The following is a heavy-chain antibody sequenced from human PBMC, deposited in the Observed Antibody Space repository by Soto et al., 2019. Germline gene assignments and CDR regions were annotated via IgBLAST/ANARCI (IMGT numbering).Heavy chain of an antibody. D-gene: IGHD3-22*01. J-gene: IGHJ2*01. CDR2: IYYSGGT. CDR3: ARGYYYDSSGYYYYWYFDL. V-gene: IGHV4-59*01. CDR1: GGSISSYY. Sequence: SETLSVTCTVSGGSISSYYWSWIRQPPGKGLEWIGYIYYSGGTNYNPSLKSRVTISVDTSKNQFSLKLSSVTAADTAVYYCARGYYYDSSGYYYYWYFDLWGRGTLVTVSS.